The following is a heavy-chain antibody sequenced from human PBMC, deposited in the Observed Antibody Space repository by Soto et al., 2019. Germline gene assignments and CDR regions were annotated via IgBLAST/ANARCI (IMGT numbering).Heavy chain of an antibody. V-gene: IGHV3-21*01. CDR3: ARAGMGINKMFFYX. Sequence: GGSLRLSFLASGFTFSSYSMDWVRQVPGKGLEWVSSTSSNRTYMYYAYSVKVRFTISIDNAKNSVYLQMNSLRAEDTAVYFCARAGMGINKMFFYXWGQGILVTVSX. D-gene: IGHD1-26*01. CDR1: GFTFSSYS. J-gene: IGHJ4*02. CDR2: TSSNRTYM.